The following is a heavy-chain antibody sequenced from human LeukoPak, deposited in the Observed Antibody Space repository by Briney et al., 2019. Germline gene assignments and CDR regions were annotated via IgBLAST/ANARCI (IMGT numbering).Heavy chain of an antibody. CDR1: GGTFSSYA. CDR3: ARTIWSGYPRYWFDP. V-gene: IGHV1-69*05. Sequence: SVKVSCKASGGTFSSYAISWVRQAPGQGLEWMGGIIPIFGTANYAQKFQGRVTITTDESTSTAYMELSSLRSEDTAVYYCARTIWSGYPRYWFDPWGQGTLVTVSS. J-gene: IGHJ5*02. D-gene: IGHD3-3*01. CDR2: IIPIFGTA.